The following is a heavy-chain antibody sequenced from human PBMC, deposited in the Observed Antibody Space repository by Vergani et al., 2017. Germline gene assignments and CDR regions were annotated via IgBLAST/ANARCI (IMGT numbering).Heavy chain of an antibody. V-gene: IGHV4-39*07. CDR1: GGSISSSSYY. Sequence: QLQLQESGPGLVKPSETLSLTCTVSGGSISSSSYYWGWIRQPPGKGLEWIGSIYTSGSTYYNPSLKSRVTISVDTSKTQFSLKLSSLTAADTAVYYCARRLAVGATSANFDYWGQGTLVTVSS. J-gene: IGHJ4*02. CDR3: ARRLAVGATSANFDY. D-gene: IGHD1-26*01. CDR2: IYTSGST.